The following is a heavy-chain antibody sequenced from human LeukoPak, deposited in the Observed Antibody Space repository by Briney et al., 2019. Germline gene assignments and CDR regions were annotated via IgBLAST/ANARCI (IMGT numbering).Heavy chain of an antibody. D-gene: IGHD6-19*01. J-gene: IGHJ4*02. CDR3: ARGTYSSGWRDFDY. Sequence: SETLSLTCAVYDGSFSDYYWSWIRQPPGKGLEWIGEINHSGSTNYNPSLKSRVTISVDTSKNQFSLKLSSVTAADTAVYYCARGTYSSGWRDFDYWGQGTLVTVSS. CDR1: DGSFSDYY. CDR2: INHSGST. V-gene: IGHV4-34*01.